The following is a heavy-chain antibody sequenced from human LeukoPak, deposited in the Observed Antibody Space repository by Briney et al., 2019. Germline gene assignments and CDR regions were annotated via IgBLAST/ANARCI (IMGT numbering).Heavy chain of an antibody. D-gene: IGHD5-24*01. V-gene: IGHV3-48*01. Sequence: GGSLRLSCAASGFTFSSYSMNWVRQAPGKGLEWVSYISSSSSTIYYADSVKGRFTISRDNSKNTLYLQMNSLRAEDTAVYYCARDKPVEMATNWGGYFDYWGQGTLVTVSS. J-gene: IGHJ4*02. CDR1: GFTFSSYS. CDR2: ISSSSSTI. CDR3: ARDKPVEMATNWGGYFDY.